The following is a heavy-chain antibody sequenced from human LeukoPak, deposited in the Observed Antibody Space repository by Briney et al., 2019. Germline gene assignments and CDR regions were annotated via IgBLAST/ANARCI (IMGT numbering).Heavy chain of an antibody. CDR1: GYTFTGYY. Sequence: ASVKVSCKASGYTFTGYYMHWVRQAPGQGLEWMGWINPNSGGTNYAQKFQGRVTMTRDTSISTAYMELSRQRSDDTAVYYCARARTTSGYGLFGYWGQGTLVTVSS. CDR2: INPNSGGT. V-gene: IGHV1-2*02. J-gene: IGHJ4*02. CDR3: ARARTTSGYGLFGY. D-gene: IGHD5-12*01.